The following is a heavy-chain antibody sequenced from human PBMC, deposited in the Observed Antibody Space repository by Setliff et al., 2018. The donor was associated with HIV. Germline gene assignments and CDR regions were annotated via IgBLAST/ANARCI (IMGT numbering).Heavy chain of an antibody. J-gene: IGHJ3*02. CDR2: IYTRGST. D-gene: IGHD2-15*01. Sequence: SETLSLTCTVSGGSVSSFYWSWIRQPAEKGLEWIGRIYTRGSTNSNPSLKGRVTMSVDTSKNHFSLKLSSVTTADTAIYYCARGLGGGFSLDAFDIWGRGTMVTVSS. CDR1: GGSVSSFY. CDR3: ARGLGGGFSLDAFDI. V-gene: IGHV4-4*07.